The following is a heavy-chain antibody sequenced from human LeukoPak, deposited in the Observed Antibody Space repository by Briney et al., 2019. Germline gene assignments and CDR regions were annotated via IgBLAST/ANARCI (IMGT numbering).Heavy chain of an antibody. CDR3: ARGVAFDP. Sequence: KPSETLSLTCAVYGGPFSGYYWSWIRQPPGKGLEWIGEINHSGSTNYNPSLKSRVTISVDTSKNQFSLKLSSVTAADTAVYYCARGVAFDPWGQGTLVTVSS. V-gene: IGHV4-34*01. CDR2: INHSGST. CDR1: GGPFSGYY. J-gene: IGHJ5*02.